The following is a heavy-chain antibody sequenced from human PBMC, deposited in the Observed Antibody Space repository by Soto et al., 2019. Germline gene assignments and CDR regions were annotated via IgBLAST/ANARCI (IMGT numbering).Heavy chain of an antibody. Sequence: GGSLRLSCAASGFTFSSYAMHWVRQAPGKGLEWVAVISYDGSNKYYADSVKGRFTISRDNSKNTLYLQMNSLRAEDTAVYYCARDASQGYYGMDVWGQGTTVTVSS. V-gene: IGHV3-30-3*01. J-gene: IGHJ6*02. CDR2: ISYDGSNK. CDR1: GFTFSSYA. CDR3: ARDASQGYYGMDV. D-gene: IGHD2-15*01.